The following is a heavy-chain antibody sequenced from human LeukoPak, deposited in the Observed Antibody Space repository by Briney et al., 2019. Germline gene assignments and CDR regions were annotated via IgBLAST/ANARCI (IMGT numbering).Heavy chain of an antibody. CDR2: IYSGGST. V-gene: IGHV3-53*01. Sequence: GGSLRLSCAASGFTVSSNYMSWVRQAPGKGLEWVSVIYSGGSTYYADSVKGRFTISRDNSKNTLYLQMNSLRAEDTAVYYCARVLPRSDVGALDYWGQGTLVTVSS. CDR3: ARVLPRSDVGALDY. CDR1: GFTVSSNY. D-gene: IGHD1-26*01. J-gene: IGHJ4*02.